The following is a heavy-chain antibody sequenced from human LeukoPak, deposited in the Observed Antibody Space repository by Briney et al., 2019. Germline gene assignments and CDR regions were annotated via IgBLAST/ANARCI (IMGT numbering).Heavy chain of an antibody. J-gene: IGHJ6*03. V-gene: IGHV3-74*01. D-gene: IGHD3-3*01. CDR2: INSDGSST. Sequence: GRSLKLSCAASGFTFSSYWMHWVRQAPGKGLVWVSRINSDGSSTSYADSVKGQFTISRDNAKNTLYLQMNSLRAEDTAVYYCARVAYDFWSGYYYRPDYYYYYYMDVWGKGTTVTVSS. CDR3: ARVAYDFWSGYYYRPDYYYYYYMDV. CDR1: GFTFSSYW.